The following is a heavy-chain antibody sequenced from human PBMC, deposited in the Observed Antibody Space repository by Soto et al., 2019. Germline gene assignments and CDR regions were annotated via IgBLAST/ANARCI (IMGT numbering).Heavy chain of an antibody. J-gene: IGHJ6*02. CDR3: ARHTEGTNGYYYYGMDV. D-gene: IGHD2-8*01. V-gene: IGHV4-39*01. CDR1: VGSISSSSYY. Sequence: ETLSLTCTVSVGSISSSSYYWGWIRQPPGKGLEWIGSIYYSGSTYYNPSLKSRVTISVDTSKNQFSLKLSSVTAADTAVYYCARHTEGTNGYYYYGMDVWGQGTTVTVSS. CDR2: IYYSGST.